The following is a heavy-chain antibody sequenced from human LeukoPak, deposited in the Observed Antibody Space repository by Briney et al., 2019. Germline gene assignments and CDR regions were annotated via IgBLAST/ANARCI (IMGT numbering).Heavy chain of an antibody. CDR2: IKQDGSER. CDR1: GFMFSTYW. V-gene: IGHV3-7*01. CDR3: ARGRYCSGGSCYGALGYYFDY. J-gene: IGHJ4*02. Sequence: GGSLRLSCAASGFMFSTYWMSWVRQAPGKGLEWVANIKQDGSERYNVDSVKGRFTISRDNAKNSLYLQMNSLRVEDTAVYHCARGRYCSGGSCYGALGYYFDYWGQGTLVTVSS. D-gene: IGHD2-15*01.